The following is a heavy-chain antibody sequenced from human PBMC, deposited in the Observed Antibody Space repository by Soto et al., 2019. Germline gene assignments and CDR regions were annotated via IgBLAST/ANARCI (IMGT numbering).Heavy chain of an antibody. CDR1: GGSITSSSYY. V-gene: IGHV4-39*01. D-gene: IGHD1-26*01. J-gene: IGHJ5*02. CDR2: IYYSGST. Sequence: SETLSLTCTVSGGSITSSSYYWGWILQPPGKGLEWIGSIYYSGSTYYNPSLKSRVTISVDTSKNQFSLKLSSVTAADTAVYYCATQEVGGTYVYTFYPWGQGTLVTVS. CDR3: ATQEVGGTYVYTFYP.